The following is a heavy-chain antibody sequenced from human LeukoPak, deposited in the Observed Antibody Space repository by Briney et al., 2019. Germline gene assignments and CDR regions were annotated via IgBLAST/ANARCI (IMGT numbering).Heavy chain of an antibody. CDR3: ARGRGRYSGYDHAFDI. J-gene: IGHJ3*02. CDR1: GGSFSGYY. D-gene: IGHD5-12*01. Sequence: SETLSLTCAVYGGSFSGYYWSWIRQPPGKGLEWIGEINHSGSTNYNPSLKSRVTLSVDTSKNQFSLKLSSVTAADTAVYYCARGRGRYSGYDHAFDIWGQGTMVTVSS. CDR2: INHSGST. V-gene: IGHV4-34*01.